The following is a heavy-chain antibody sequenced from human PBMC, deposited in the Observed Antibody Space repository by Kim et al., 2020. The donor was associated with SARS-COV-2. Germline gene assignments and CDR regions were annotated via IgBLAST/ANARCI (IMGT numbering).Heavy chain of an antibody. Sequence: SETLSLTCTVSGGSISSYYWSWIRQPPGKGLEWIGYIYYSGSTNYNPSLKSRVTISVDTSKNQFSLKLSSVTAADTAVYYCARAGYYYGSGSYYFLRDPYYYYGMDVWGQGTTVTVSS. CDR1: GGSISSYY. CDR2: IYYSGST. CDR3: ARAGYYYGSGSYYFLRDPYYYYGMDV. V-gene: IGHV4-59*13. J-gene: IGHJ6*02. D-gene: IGHD3-10*01.